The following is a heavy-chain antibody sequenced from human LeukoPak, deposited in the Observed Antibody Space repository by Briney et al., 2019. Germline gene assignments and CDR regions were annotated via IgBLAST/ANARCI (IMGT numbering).Heavy chain of an antibody. CDR2: ISAYNGNT. CDR3: ARDPGDLAVAGTNWFDP. J-gene: IGHJ5*02. CDR1: GYTFTSYG. V-gene: IGHV1-18*01. Sequence: GSVKVSCKASGYTFTSYGISWVRQAPGQGLEWMGWISAYNGNTNYAQKLQGRVTMTTDTSTSTAYMELRSLRSDDTAVYYCARDPGDLAVAGTNWFDPWGQGTLVTVSS. D-gene: IGHD6-19*01.